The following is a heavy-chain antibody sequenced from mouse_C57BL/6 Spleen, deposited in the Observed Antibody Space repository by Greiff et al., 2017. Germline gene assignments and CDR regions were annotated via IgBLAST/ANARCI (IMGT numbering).Heavy chain of an antibody. D-gene: IGHD2-3*01. CDR2: IYPGDGDT. CDR1: GYAFSSSW. Sequence: VQLQQSGPELVKPGASVKISCKASGYAFSSSWMNWVKQRPGKGLEWIGRIYPGDGDTNYNGKFKGKATLTADKSSSTAYMQLISLTSEDSAVYFCARIYDGSYARDYWGQGTSVTVSS. J-gene: IGHJ4*01. CDR3: ARIYDGSYARDY. V-gene: IGHV1-82*01.